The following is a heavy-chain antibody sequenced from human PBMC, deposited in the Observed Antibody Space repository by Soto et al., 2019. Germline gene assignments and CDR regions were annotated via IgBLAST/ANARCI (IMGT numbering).Heavy chain of an antibody. V-gene: IGHV3-30*03. Sequence: QVQLVESGGGVVQPGRSLRLSCAASGFTFSSYGMHWVRQAPGKGVEWVAVISYDGTNKYYADSVKERFTISRDNSKNTLYLQMNSLRAQDTGVYYCARGAYRGSYLDYWGQGTLVTVSS. CDR1: GFTFSSYG. CDR2: ISYDGTNK. J-gene: IGHJ4*02. D-gene: IGHD1-26*01. CDR3: ARGAYRGSYLDY.